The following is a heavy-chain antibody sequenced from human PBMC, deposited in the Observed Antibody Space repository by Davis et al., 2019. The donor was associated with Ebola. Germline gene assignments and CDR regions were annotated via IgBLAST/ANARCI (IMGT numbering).Heavy chain of an antibody. CDR3: ARLSAYYYDSSGYYSNWYFDL. J-gene: IGHJ2*01. D-gene: IGHD3-22*01. CDR2: IYHSGST. V-gene: IGHV4-38-2*02. CDR1: GYSISSGYY. Sequence: SETLSLTCTVSGYSISSGYYWGWIRQPPGKGLEWIGSIYHSGSTYYNPSLKSRVTISVDTSKNQFSLKLSSVTAADTAVYYCARLSAYYYDSSGYYSNWYFDLWGRGTLVTVSS.